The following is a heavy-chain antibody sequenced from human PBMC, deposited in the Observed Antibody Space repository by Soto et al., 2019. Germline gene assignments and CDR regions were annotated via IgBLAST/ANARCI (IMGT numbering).Heavy chain of an antibody. J-gene: IGHJ6*02. Sequence: PGGSLRLSCAASGFTFSSYAMSWVRQAPGKGLEWVSAISGSGGSTYYADSVKGRFTISRDNSKNTLYLQMNSLRAEDTAVYYYAKVGPEAYYYYGMDVWGQGTTVTVSS. D-gene: IGHD3-16*01. V-gene: IGHV3-23*01. CDR2: ISGSGGST. CDR3: AKVGPEAYYYYGMDV. CDR1: GFTFSSYA.